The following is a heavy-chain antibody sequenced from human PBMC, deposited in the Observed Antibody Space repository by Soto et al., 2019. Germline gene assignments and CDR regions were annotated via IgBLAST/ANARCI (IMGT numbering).Heavy chain of an antibody. CDR1: GFTFSSYS. Sequence: GGSLRLSCAASGFTFSSYSMNWVRQAPGKGLEWVSSISSSSSYIYYADSVKGRFTISRDNAKNSLYLQMNSLRAEDTAVYYCARDQGEYSYGYRLNYYYYYGVDVWGQGTTVTVSS. V-gene: IGHV3-21*01. J-gene: IGHJ6*02. CDR2: ISSSSSYI. CDR3: ARDQGEYSYGYRLNYYYYYGVDV. D-gene: IGHD5-18*01.